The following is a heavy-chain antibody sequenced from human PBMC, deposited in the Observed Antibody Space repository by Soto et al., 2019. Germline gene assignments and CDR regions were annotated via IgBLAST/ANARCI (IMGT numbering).Heavy chain of an antibody. J-gene: IGHJ4*02. V-gene: IGHV1-18*01. D-gene: IGHD1-1*01. Sequence: QVNLVQSGVEVRKPGASVKDSCKGSGYTFTSYGIAWVRQAPGQGLEWMGWISAHNDNTNYAQKVQGRVTVTRDTSTSTAYMELRNLRSDDPAVYYCARGRYGDYWGQGALVTVSS. CDR1: GYTFTSYG. CDR3: ARGRYGDY. CDR2: ISAHNDNT.